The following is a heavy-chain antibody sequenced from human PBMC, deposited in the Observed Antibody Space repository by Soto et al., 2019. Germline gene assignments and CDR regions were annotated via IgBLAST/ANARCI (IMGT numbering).Heavy chain of an antibody. CDR1: GGTFSSYA. CDR3: ARPPRGYYDSSGIVYYYGMDV. Sequence: QVQLVQSGAEVKKPGSSVKVSCKASGGTFSSYAISWVRQAPGQGLEWMGGMIPIFGTANYAQKFQGRVTVTADESTSTAYMELSRLGSEDTAVYYCARPPRGYYDSSGIVYYYGMDVWGEGTTVTVSS. D-gene: IGHD3-22*01. J-gene: IGHJ6*04. V-gene: IGHV1-69*12. CDR2: MIPIFGTA.